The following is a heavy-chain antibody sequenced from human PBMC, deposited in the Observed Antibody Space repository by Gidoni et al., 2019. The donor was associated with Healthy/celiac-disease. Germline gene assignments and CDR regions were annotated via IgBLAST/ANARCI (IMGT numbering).Heavy chain of an antibody. CDR3: ARVPRGWFDP. J-gene: IGHJ5*02. V-gene: IGHV4-34*01. D-gene: IGHD3-10*01. Sequence: QVQLQQWGAGLLKPSETLSLTCAVYGGSFSGYYWSWIRQPPGKGLEWIGEINHSGSTNYNPSLKSRVTISVDTSKNQFSLKLSSVTAADTAVYYCARVPRGWFDPWGQGTLVTVSS. CDR1: GGSFSGYY. CDR2: INHSGST.